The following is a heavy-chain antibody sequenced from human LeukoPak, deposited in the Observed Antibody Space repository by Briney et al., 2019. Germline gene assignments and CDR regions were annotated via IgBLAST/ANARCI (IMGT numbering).Heavy chain of an antibody. CDR1: GFTFSSYP. V-gene: IGHV3-64D*08. CDR2: IFTNGHIT. J-gene: IGHJ6*02. CDR3: VKSPSDGLDV. Sequence: GGSLRLSCSASGFTFSSYPMHWVRQAPGKGLEYVSTIFTNGHITSYAASVKGRFTTSRDNSMDTLYLQMSSLTPEDTAVYYCVKSPSDGLDVWGRGATVTVS.